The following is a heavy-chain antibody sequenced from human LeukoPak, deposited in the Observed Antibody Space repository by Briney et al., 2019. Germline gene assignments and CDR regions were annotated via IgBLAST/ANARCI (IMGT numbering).Heavy chain of an antibody. CDR2: MNPNSGNT. J-gene: IGHJ4*02. D-gene: IGHD6-19*01. CDR3: ASTGWTYSSGWTFDY. Sequence: GASVKVSCKASGYTFTSYDINWVRQATGQGLEWMGWMNPNSGNTGYAQKFQGRVTITRNTSISTAYMELSSLRSEDTAVYYCASTGWTYSSGWTFDYWGQGTLVTVSS. V-gene: IGHV1-8*03. CDR1: GYTFTSYD.